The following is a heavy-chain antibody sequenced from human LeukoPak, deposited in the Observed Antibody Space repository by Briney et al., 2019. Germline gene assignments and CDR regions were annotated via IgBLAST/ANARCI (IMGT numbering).Heavy chain of an antibody. CDR2: INGSGGST. Sequence: PAESLSLSCAASGCTFSSYYRSWIRQPPGKGLEWVSAINGSGGSTYYPDSVKGRFTNSRDNSQNTLYLQMSSLRAEDTAVYYCAKASLGITIFGVVTSDYGGQGTLVSVSS. CDR1: GCTFSSYY. J-gene: IGHJ4*02. D-gene: IGHD3-3*01. CDR3: AKASLGITIFGVVTSDY. V-gene: IGHV3-23*01.